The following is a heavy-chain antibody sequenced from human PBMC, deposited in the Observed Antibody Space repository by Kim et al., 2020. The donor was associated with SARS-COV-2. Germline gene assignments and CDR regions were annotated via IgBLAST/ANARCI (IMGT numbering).Heavy chain of an antibody. CDR3: AHTLWGPRVAQIFDY. Sequence: SGPTLVNPTQTLTLSCTVSGFSLSTRGVGVGWIRQPAGKALEWLGLIYWDDDARYSPSLKTRLTITKDTSKNQVVLTMTSMDPVDTGTYYCAHTLWGPRVAQIFDYWGQGALVTVSS. CDR2: IYWDDDA. CDR1: GFSLSTRGVG. J-gene: IGHJ4*02. V-gene: IGHV2-5*02. D-gene: IGHD3-16*01.